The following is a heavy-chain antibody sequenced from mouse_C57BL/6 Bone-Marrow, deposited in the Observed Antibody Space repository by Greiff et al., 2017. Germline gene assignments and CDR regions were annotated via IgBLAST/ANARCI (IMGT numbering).Heavy chain of an antibody. D-gene: IGHD2-3*01. Sequence: EVKLVESGEGLVKPGGSLKLSCAASGFTFSSYAMSWVRQTPEKRLEWVAYISSGGDYIYYADTVKGRFTISRDNARNTLYLQMSSLKSDDTAMYYCTREGGDGYYAMDYWGQGTSVTVSS. V-gene: IGHV5-9-1*02. J-gene: IGHJ4*01. CDR3: TREGGDGYYAMDY. CDR1: GFTFSSYA. CDR2: ISSGGDYI.